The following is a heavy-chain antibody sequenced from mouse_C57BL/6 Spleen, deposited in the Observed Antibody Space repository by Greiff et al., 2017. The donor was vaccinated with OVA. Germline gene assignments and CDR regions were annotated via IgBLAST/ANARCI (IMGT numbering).Heavy chain of an antibody. CDR2: INPNNGGT. Sequence: VQLQQSGPELVKPGASVKISCKASGYTFTDYYMNWVKQSHGKSLEWIGDINPNNGGTSYNQKFKGKATLTVDKSSSTAYMELRSLTSEDSAVYYCARFDGSSSAWFADWGQGTLVTVSA. CDR1: GYTFTDYY. V-gene: IGHV1-26*01. J-gene: IGHJ3*01. D-gene: IGHD1-1*01. CDR3: ARFDGSSSAWFAD.